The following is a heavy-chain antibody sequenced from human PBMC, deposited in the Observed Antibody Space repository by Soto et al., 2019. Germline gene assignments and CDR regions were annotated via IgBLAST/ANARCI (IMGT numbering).Heavy chain of an antibody. Sequence: ASVKVSCKASGYTFTSYGISWVRQAPGQGLEWMGWISAYNGNTNYAQKLQGRVTMTTDTSTSTAYMELRSLRSDDTAVYYCASGGDAYCGGDCYSYYYYGMDVWGQGTKVTVS. CDR2: ISAYNGNT. V-gene: IGHV1-18*01. D-gene: IGHD2-21*02. CDR3: ASGGDAYCGGDCYSYYYYGMDV. J-gene: IGHJ6*02. CDR1: GYTFTSYG.